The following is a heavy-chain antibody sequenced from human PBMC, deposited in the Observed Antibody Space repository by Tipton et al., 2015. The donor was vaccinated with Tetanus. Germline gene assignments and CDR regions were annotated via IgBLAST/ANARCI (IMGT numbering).Heavy chain of an antibody. V-gene: IGHV3-33*01. Sequence: SLRLSCAASGFIFSSYGIHWVRQAPGKGLGWLAVSWYDGTDKYYVDSVKGRFTISRDNSKNTLYLQMNSLRAEDTALYYCAREADCSGGSCFSGDFDTWGQGTQVTVSS. J-gene: IGHJ4*02. CDR2: SWYDGTDK. CDR3: AREADCSGGSCFSGDFDT. D-gene: IGHD2-15*01. CDR1: GFIFSSYG.